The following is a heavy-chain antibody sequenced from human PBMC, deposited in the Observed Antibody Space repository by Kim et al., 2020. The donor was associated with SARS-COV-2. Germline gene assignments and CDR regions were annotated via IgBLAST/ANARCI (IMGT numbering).Heavy chain of an antibody. Sequence: TYYNPSLKSRVTISVDTSKNQFSLKLSSVTAADTAVYYCASGSSWAWFDPWGQGTLVTVSS. V-gene: IGHV4-39*01. CDR3: ASGSSWAWFDP. D-gene: IGHD6-13*01. CDR2: T. J-gene: IGHJ5*02.